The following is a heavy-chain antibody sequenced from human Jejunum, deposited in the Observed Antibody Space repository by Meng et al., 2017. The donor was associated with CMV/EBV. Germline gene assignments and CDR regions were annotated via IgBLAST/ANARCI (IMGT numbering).Heavy chain of an antibody. CDR2: INGDGGAT. CDR1: GFTFRGHW. J-gene: IGHJ3*02. V-gene: IGHV3-74*01. D-gene: IGHD2-21*02. CDR3: ARENSDTDDAFDI. Sequence: AAGFTFRGHWMHWVRQVPGKGLVWVARINGDGGATNSEDSVKGRFTISRDNAKNTLYLQMNSLRAEDTAVYYWARENSDTDDAFDIWGQGTMVTVSS.